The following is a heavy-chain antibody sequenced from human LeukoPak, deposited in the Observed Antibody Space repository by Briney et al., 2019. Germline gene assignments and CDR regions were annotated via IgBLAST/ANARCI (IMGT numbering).Heavy chain of an antibody. CDR3: AREYYSGYDPTTGPFDY. CDR1: GFTFSDYY. J-gene: IGHJ4*02. Sequence: GGSLRLSCAASGFTFSDYYMSWIRQAPGKGLEWVSYISSSGSTIYYADSVKGRFTISRDNAKNSLYLQMNSLRAEDTAVYYCAREYYSGYDPTTGPFDYWGQGTLVTVSS. D-gene: IGHD5-12*01. CDR2: ISSSGSTI. V-gene: IGHV3-11*01.